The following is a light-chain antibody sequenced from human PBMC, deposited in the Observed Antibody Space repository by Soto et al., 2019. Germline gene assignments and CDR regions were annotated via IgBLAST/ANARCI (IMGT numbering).Light chain of an antibody. CDR1: SSDVGGYNL. CDR3: CSYAGSSTYV. CDR2: EGH. V-gene: IGLV2-23*01. J-gene: IGLJ1*01. Sequence: QSALAQPASVSGSPGQSITISCTGTSSDVGGYNLVSWYQHHPGKAPQYLIYEGHKRPSGVSDRFSGSKSGNTASLTISGLQPEDEADYYCCSYAGSSTYVFGSGIKLTVL.